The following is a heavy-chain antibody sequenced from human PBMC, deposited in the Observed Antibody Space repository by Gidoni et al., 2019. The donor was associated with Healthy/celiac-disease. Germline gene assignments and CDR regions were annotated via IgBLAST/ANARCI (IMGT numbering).Heavy chain of an antibody. CDR1: GGSISRSSYY. CDR2: IYYSGST. Sequence: QLQLQESGPGLVKPSETLSLTCTVSGGSISRSSYYWGWIRQPPGKGLEWIGSIYYSGSTYYNPSLKSRVTISVDTSKNQFSLKLSSVTAADTAVYYCARDPQHGILYAFDIWGQRDNGHRLF. V-gene: IGHV4-39*07. J-gene: IGHJ3*02. CDR3: ARDPQHGILYAFDI.